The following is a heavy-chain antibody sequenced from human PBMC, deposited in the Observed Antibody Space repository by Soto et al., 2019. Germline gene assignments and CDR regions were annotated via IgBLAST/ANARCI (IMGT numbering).Heavy chain of an antibody. Sequence: QVQLVQSGAEVKKPGSSVKVSCKASGGTFSSYAISWVRQAPGQGLEWMGGIIPIFGTANYAQKFQGRVTITADESTSTAYMELSSLRSDDTAVYYCARDGRELRYFDWFNHPPSGGMDVWGQGTTVTVSS. D-gene: IGHD3-9*01. CDR1: GGTFSSYA. V-gene: IGHV1-69*01. J-gene: IGHJ6*02. CDR3: ARDGRELRYFDWFNHPPSGGMDV. CDR2: IIPIFGTA.